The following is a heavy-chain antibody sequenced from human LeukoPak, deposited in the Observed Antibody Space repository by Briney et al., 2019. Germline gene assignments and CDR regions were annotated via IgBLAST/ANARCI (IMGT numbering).Heavy chain of an antibody. J-gene: IGHJ4*02. D-gene: IGHD4-17*01. V-gene: IGHV4-39*01. CDR3: ARQMNTVTADY. Sequence: SSETLSLTCTVSGGSISSSSYFWGWIRQPPGKGLEWIGSIFYSGSTYYNPSLNSRVTISIDTSKNQFSLRLSSVTAADTAVHYCARQMNTVTADYWGQGTLVTVSS. CDR2: IFYSGST. CDR1: GGSISSSSYF.